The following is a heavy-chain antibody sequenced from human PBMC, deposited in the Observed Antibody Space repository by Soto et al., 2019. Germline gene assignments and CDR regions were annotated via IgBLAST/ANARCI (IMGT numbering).Heavy chain of an antibody. V-gene: IGHV3-33*01. CDR2: IWYDGSKQ. J-gene: IGHJ4*02. Sequence: QVQLVESGGGVVQPGRSLRLSCVASGFIFSSHGFHWVRQAPGKGLEWVADIWYDGSKQFYAEAVKGRFTISRDDSKNTLYLQMNSLSVEDTATYYCARDLSYGSASDWGQGTLVTVST. D-gene: IGHD3-10*01. CDR1: GFIFSSHG. CDR3: ARDLSYGSASD.